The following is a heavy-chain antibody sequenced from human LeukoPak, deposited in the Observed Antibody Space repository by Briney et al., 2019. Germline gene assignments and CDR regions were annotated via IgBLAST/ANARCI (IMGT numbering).Heavy chain of an antibody. CDR1: GFTFSSYA. D-gene: IGHD4-17*01. V-gene: IGHV3-23*01. J-gene: IGHJ4*02. Sequence: GGSLRLSCAASGFTFSSYAMSWVRQAPGRGLEWVSAISGSGGSTYYADSVKGRFTISRDNSKNTLYLQMNSLRAEDTAVYYCAKEARWTVTTTYYFDYWGQGTLVTVSS. CDR3: AKEARWTVTTTYYFDY. CDR2: ISGSGGST.